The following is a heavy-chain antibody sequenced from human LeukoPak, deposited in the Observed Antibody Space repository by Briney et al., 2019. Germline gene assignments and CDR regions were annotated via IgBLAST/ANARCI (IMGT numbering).Heavy chain of an antibody. V-gene: IGHV3-48*01. D-gene: IGHD2-2*01. Sequence: GGSLRLSCAASGFTFSSYNMNWVRQAPGKGLEWVSSISYSSRARYYADSVKGRFTISRDNVKNSLYLQMDSLRAEDTAVYYCARAYCSSTSCSGWGQGTLVTVSS. CDR2: ISYSSRAR. CDR3: ARAYCSSTSCSG. J-gene: IGHJ4*02. CDR1: GFTFSSYN.